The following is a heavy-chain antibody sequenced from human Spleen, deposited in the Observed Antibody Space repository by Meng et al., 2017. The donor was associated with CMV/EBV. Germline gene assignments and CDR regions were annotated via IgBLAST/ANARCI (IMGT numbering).Heavy chain of an antibody. V-gene: IGHV4-59*01. CDR3: AIYYGGRGGSGF. J-gene: IGHJ4*02. CDR1: GFTFDDYA. CDR2: IYYSVT. D-gene: IGHD3-10*01. Sequence: ESLKISCAASGFTFDDYAMHWVRQVPGKGLEWIGDIYYSVTNYNSSLKSRVSMSIDTSKNQFSLKLSSVTAADTAVYYCAIYYGGRGGSGFWGQGTLVTVSS.